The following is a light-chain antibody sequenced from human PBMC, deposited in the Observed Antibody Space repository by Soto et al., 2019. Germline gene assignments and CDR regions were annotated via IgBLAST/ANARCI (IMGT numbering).Light chain of an antibody. CDR1: QSVSSN. CDR3: QQYGSSPMT. J-gene: IGKJ5*01. CDR2: GAS. V-gene: IGKV3-20*01. Sequence: EIVMTQSPATLSVSPGERAILSCRASQSVSSNLAWYQQKPGQAPRLLIYGASSRATGIPDRFSGSGSGTDFTLTISRLEPEDFAVYYCQQYGSSPMTFGQGTRLEIK.